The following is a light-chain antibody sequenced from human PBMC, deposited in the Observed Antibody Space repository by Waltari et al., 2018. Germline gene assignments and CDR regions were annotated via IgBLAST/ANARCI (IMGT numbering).Light chain of an antibody. V-gene: IGKV3-20*01. Sequence: EIVLAQSPGTLSLSPGERATPSCRASQSITNNVLAWQQPTPGQSPRLLIDTASKRATGIPDRFSGSGSGTDFTLIINRLEPDDFAVYVCQQYDTTPLTFGGGTRVE. J-gene: IGKJ4*01. CDR3: QQYDTTPLT. CDR1: QSITNNV. CDR2: TAS.